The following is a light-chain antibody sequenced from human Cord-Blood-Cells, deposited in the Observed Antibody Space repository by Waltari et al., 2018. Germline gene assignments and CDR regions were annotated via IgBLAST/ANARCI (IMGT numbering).Light chain of an antibody. CDR3: QQYGSSPYT. CDR1: QSVSSSY. J-gene: IGKJ2*01. CDR2: GAS. V-gene: IGKV3-20*01. Sequence: DIVLTQSPGTLSLSPGERATILCRASQSVSSSYLAWYQQKPGQAPRLLIYGASSSATGIPDRFSGSGSGTDFTLTISRLEPEDFAVYYCQQYGSSPYTFGQGTKLEIK.